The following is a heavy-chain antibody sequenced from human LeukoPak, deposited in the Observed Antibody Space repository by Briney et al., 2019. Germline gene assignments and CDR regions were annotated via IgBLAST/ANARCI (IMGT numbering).Heavy chain of an antibody. D-gene: IGHD3-10*01. Sequence: SETLSLTCAVSGGSISSSNWWSWVRQPPGKGLEWIGEIYHSGSTNYNPSLKSRVTISVDKSKNQFSLKLSSVTAADTAVYYCASCYYGSGSCYSWGQGTLVTVSS. CDR1: GGSISSSNW. CDR3: ASCYYGSGSCYS. J-gene: IGHJ5*02. V-gene: IGHV4-4*02. CDR2: IYHSGST.